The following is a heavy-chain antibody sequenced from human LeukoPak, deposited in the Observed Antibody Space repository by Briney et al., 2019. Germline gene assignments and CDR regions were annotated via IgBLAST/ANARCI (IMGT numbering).Heavy chain of an antibody. J-gene: IGHJ4*02. Sequence: AAVKVSCNSSGYTFTGYYMHWVRQAPGQGLEWMGWINPNGGGRKYAQKVQDRVTMARDTALSTAYMELRRQRSEDTAVYYCASSKSPYYYDSSGYYRSLDYWGQGTLVTVSS. V-gene: IGHV1-2*02. CDR1: GYTFTGYY. CDR3: ASSKSPYYYDSSGYYRSLDY. CDR2: INPNGGGR. D-gene: IGHD3-22*01.